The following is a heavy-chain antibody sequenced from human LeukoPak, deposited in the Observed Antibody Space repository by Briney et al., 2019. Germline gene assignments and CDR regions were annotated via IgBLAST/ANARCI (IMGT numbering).Heavy chain of an antibody. J-gene: IGHJ4*02. Sequence: GGSLRLSCAASGFTFSSYAMSWVRQAPGKGLEWVSAIGGSGGNTYYADSVKGRFTISRDNSMNTLYLQMNSLRAEDTAVYYCARTLYSSGWYDYWGQGTLVTVSS. CDR3: ARTLYSSGWYDY. V-gene: IGHV3-23*01. D-gene: IGHD6-19*01. CDR2: IGGSGGNT. CDR1: GFTFSSYA.